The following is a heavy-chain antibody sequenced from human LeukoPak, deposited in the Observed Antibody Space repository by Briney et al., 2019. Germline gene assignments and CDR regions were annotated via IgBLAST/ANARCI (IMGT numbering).Heavy chain of an antibody. D-gene: IGHD6-6*01. CDR1: GFTFSSYW. V-gene: IGHV3-7*01. CDR2: INQDGSEK. J-gene: IGHJ6*03. CDR3: ARDDKQLVWNYYYYYMDV. Sequence: GGSLRLSCAPSGFTFSSYWMSWVRQAPGKGLEGVANINQDGSEKYYVDSVKGRFTISRDNAKNSLYLQMNSLRAEDTAVYYCARDDKQLVWNYYYYYMDVWGKGTTVTVSS.